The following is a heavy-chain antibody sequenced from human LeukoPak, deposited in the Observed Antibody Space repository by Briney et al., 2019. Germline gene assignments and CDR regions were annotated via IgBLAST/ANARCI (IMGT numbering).Heavy chain of an antibody. J-gene: IGHJ4*02. CDR1: GFTFTNYF. Sequence: GGSLRLSCAASGFTFTNYFMTWVRQAPGRGLERVANINEDGSEKNYVSSVKGRFTISRDNAKNSLYLQMNSLRAEDTAVYYCATYRYCTNGVCYRFDYWGQGTLVTVSS. CDR3: ATYRYCTNGVCYRFDY. D-gene: IGHD2-8*01. V-gene: IGHV3-7*01. CDR2: INEDGSEK.